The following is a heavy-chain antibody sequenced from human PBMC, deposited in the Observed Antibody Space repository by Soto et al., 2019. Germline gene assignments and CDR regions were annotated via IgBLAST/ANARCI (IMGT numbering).Heavy chain of an antibody. Sequence: GGSLRLSCAASGFTFSDYYMSWIRQAPGKGLEWVSYISSRVSSIYYADSVKGRFTISRDNAKNSLYLQMNSLRADDTAIYYCAREDPGVCFGYWGQGTLVTVSS. CDR1: GFTFSDYY. CDR3: AREDPGVCFGY. D-gene: IGHD2-8*01. CDR2: ISSRVSSI. J-gene: IGHJ4*02. V-gene: IGHV3-11*01.